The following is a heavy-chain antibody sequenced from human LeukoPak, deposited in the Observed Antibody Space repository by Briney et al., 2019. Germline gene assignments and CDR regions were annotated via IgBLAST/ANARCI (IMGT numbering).Heavy chain of an antibody. J-gene: IGHJ4*02. CDR2: IYPGDSDT. D-gene: IGHD1-26*01. CDR3: ARRVDSYWFFDY. CDR1: GYSFTNYW. V-gene: IGHV5-51*01. Sequence: GESLKISCKGSGYSFTNYWIGWVRQMPGKGLEWMGTIYPGDSDTRYIPSFQGQVTISADKSINTACLQWSSLKASDTAMYYCARRVDSYWFFDYWGQGTLVTVSS.